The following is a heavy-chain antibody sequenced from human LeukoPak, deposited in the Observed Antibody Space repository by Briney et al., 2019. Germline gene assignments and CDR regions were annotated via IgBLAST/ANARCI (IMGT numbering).Heavy chain of an antibody. CDR2: IYPGDSES. CDR3: ARGSSGWYRGFDN. J-gene: IGHJ4*02. V-gene: IGHV5-51*01. CDR1: GYTFTSYW. D-gene: IGHD6-19*01. Sequence: GESLKISCRGSGYTFTSYWIGWVRQMPGKGLEWMGIIYPGDSESKYSPSFQGQVTISVDKSITTAYLQWSSLKASDTTAIYYCARGSSGWYRGFDNWGQGTLVTVSS.